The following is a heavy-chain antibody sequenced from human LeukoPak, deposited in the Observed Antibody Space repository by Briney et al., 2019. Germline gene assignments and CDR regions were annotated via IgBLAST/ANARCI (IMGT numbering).Heavy chain of an antibody. J-gene: IGHJ1*01. CDR2: ISAYNGNT. CDR1: GYTFTSYG. CDR3: ATPHYYYDSSGNFQH. D-gene: IGHD3-22*01. V-gene: IGHV1-18*04. Sequence: ASVKVSCKASGYTFTSYGISWVRQAPGQGLEWMGWISAYNGNTNYAQKLQGRVTMTTDTSTSTAYMELRSLRSEDTAVYYCATPHYYYDSSGNFQHWGQGTLVTVSS.